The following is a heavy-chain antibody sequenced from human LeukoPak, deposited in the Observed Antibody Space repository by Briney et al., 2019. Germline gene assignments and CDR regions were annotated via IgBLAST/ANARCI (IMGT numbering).Heavy chain of an antibody. V-gene: IGHV3-23*01. CDR1: GITLSNYG. CDR2: LSGSAGGT. D-gene: IGHD3-10*01. CDR3: AKRGVVVRVFLVGFHKEAYYFNS. J-gene: IGHJ4*02. Sequence: GGSLRLSCGVSGITLSNYGMSWVRQAPGKGLEWVAGLSGSAGGTNYADSVKGRFTISRDNSKNTLFLQMGRLRAEDTAVYFCAKRGVVVRVFLVGFHKEAYYFNSWAREPRSPSPQ.